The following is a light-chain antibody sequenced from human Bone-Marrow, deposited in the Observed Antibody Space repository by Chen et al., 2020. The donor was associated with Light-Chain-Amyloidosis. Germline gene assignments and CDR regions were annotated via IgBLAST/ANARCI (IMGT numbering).Light chain of an antibody. J-gene: IGLJ2*01. V-gene: IGLV2-11*01. CDR2: DVT. CDR3: GSETGRYAVV. Sequence: QSALTQPRSVSGSPGQSVPISCTGTSSDVGAYNYVSWYQQHPDKAPELILYDVTKRHSGVPDRFSGTTSGNPASLTISGLQAEDEGEYYSGSETGRYAVVFGGGTKLTVL. CDR1: SSDVGAYNY.